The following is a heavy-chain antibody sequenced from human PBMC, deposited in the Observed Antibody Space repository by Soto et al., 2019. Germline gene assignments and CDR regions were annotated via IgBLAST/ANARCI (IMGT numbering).Heavy chain of an antibody. D-gene: IGHD3-22*01. V-gene: IGHV1-69*01. J-gene: IGHJ4*02. CDR3: ACDYYDSSGYYYPSSFDY. CDR1: GGTFSSYA. CDR2: LIPIFGTA. Sequence: QVQLVQSGAEVTQPGSSVKVSCKASGGTFSSYAISWVRQAPGQGLEWLGGLIPIFGTANYAQKFQGRVTMTADESTSTAYMELSSLRSEDTAVYYCACDYYDSSGYYYPSSFDYWGQGTLVTVSS.